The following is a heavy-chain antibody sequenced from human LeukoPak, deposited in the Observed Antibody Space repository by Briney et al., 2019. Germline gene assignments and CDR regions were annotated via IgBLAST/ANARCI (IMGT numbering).Heavy chain of an antibody. Sequence: PSGTLSLTCAVSGGSISSGGYSWSWIRQPPRKGLEWIGYIYHSGSTYYNPSLKSRVTISVDRSKNQFSLKLSSVTAADTAVYYCARVLKNWFDPWGQGTLVTVSS. J-gene: IGHJ5*02. D-gene: IGHD2-8*01. CDR1: GGSISSGGYS. CDR3: ARVLKNWFDP. V-gene: IGHV4-30-2*01. CDR2: IYHSGST.